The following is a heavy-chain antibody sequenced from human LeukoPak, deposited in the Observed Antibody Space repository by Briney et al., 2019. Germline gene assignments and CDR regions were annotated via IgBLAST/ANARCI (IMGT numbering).Heavy chain of an antibody. CDR1: GFTFSSYS. J-gene: IGHJ4*02. Sequence: GGSLRLSCAASGFTFSSYSMNWVRQAPGKGLEWVSSISSSSSYIYYADSVKGRFTISRDNSKNTLYLQMNSLRAEDTAVYYCAKGILLYYYDSSGYSAFDYWGQGTLVTVSS. D-gene: IGHD3-22*01. V-gene: IGHV3-21*04. CDR3: AKGILLYYYDSSGYSAFDY. CDR2: ISSSSSYI.